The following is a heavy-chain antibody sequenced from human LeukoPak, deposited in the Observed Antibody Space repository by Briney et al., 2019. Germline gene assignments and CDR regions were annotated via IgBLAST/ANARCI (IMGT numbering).Heavy chain of an antibody. CDR3: ATSRTFDY. J-gene: IGHJ4*02. D-gene: IGHD1-7*01. Sequence: GGSLRLSCAASGFTFSSSAMSWVRQAPGKGLEWVSAISNNGGYTYYADSVQGRFTISRDSSKSTLCLQMNSLRAEDTAVYYCATSRTFDYWGQGTLVTVSS. CDR1: GFTFSSSA. V-gene: IGHV3-23*01. CDR2: ISNNGGYT.